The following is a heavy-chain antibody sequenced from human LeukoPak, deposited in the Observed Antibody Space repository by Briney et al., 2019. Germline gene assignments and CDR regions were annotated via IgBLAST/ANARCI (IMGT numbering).Heavy chain of an antibody. J-gene: IGHJ3*02. CDR2: IYYSGST. CDR1: GGSISSYY. Sequence: PSETLSLTCTVSGGSISSYYWSWIRQPPGKGLEWIGYIYYSGSTNYNPSLKSRVTISVDTSKNQFSLKLSSVTAADTAVYYCARVVIATPDAFDIWGQGTMVTVSS. V-gene: IGHV4-59*01. CDR3: ARVVIATPDAFDI. D-gene: IGHD6-6*01.